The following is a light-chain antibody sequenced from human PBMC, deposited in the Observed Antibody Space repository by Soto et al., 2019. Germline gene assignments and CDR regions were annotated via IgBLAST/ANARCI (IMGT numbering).Light chain of an antibody. J-gene: IGLJ2*01. CDR3: CSYAGNYILV. V-gene: IGLV2-11*01. CDR2: DVS. Sequence: QSALTQPPSVSGSPGQSVTISCTGTSSDVGGYNYVSWYQQHPGKAPKLMIYDVSKRPSGVPDRFSGSKSGNTASLTISGLQAEDEADYYCCSYAGNYILVFGGGTQLTVL. CDR1: SSDVGGYNY.